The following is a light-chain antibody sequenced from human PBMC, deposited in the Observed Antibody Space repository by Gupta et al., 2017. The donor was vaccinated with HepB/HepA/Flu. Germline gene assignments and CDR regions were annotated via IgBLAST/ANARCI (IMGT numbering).Light chain of an antibody. Sequence: EIVLTQSPATLSLSPGERATLSCRASQSVSSYLAWYQQKPGQAPRLLIYDASNRATGIPARFSCSGALTHFTRTIRSRELADFAGYYGQQCTKWPTFGQGTKVEIK. V-gene: IGKV3-11*01. J-gene: IGKJ1*01. CDR2: DAS. CDR3: QQCTKWPT. CDR1: QSVSSY.